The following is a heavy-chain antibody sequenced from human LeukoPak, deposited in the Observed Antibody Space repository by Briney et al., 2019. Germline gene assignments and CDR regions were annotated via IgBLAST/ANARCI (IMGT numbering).Heavy chain of an antibody. CDR3: ARGTFYYDSSGYYPNLDY. D-gene: IGHD3-22*01. CDR1: GGTFSSYA. CDR2: IMPIFGTA. J-gene: IGHJ4*02. V-gene: IGHV1-69*13. Sequence: ASVKVSCKASGGTFSSYAISWVRQAPGQGLEWMGGIMPIFGTANYAQKFQGRVTITADESTSTAYMELSSLRSEDTAVYYCARGTFYYDSSGYYPNLDYWGQGTLVTVSS.